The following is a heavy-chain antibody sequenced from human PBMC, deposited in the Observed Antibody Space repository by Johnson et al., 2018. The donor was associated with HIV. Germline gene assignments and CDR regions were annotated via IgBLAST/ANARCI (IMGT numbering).Heavy chain of an antibody. CDR1: GFPFDDYG. J-gene: IGHJ3*02. CDR3: AREHSLQSSSLDI. D-gene: IGHD6-6*01. V-gene: IGHV3-20*04. CDR2: IYWNGGST. Sequence: VQLVESGGAVVQPGGSLRLSCAASGFPFDDYGMSWVRQAPGKGLEWVSGIYWNGGSTGYADSVKGRFTISRDNAKNSLYLQINSLRPEDTALYYCAREHSLQSSSLDIWGQGTVVTVSS.